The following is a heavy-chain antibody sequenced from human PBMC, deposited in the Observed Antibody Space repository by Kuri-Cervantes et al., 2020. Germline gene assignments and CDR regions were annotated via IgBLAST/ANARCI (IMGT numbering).Heavy chain of an antibody. CDR1: GFTFSSYS. V-gene: IGHV3-48*01. CDR3: TTELVVPAAIGGFDY. CDR2: ISSSSSTI. J-gene: IGHJ4*02. Sequence: GESLKISCAASGFTFSSYSMNWVRQAPGKGLEWVSYISSSSSTIYYADSVKGRFTISRDNAKNSLYLQMNSLRAEDTAVYYCTTELVVPAAIGGFDYWGQGTLVTVSS. D-gene: IGHD2-2*01.